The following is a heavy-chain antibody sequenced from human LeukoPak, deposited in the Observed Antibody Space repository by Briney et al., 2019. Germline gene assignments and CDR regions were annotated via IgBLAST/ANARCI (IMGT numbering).Heavy chain of an antibody. J-gene: IGHJ6*02. CDR3: ARETAGLDV. CDR2: IKEDGSEK. D-gene: IGHD1-1*01. V-gene: IGHV3-7*04. CDR1: GFTFSSSW. Sequence: GGSLRLSCAASGFTFSSSWMSWVRQAPGEGLEWVANIKEDGSEKYYVDSVKGRYTISRDNAKNSLYLQMNSLRAEDTAVYYCARETAGLDVWGQGTTVTVSS.